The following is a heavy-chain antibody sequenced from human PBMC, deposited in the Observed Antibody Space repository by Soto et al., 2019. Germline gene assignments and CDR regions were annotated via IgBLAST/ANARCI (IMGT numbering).Heavy chain of an antibody. D-gene: IGHD6-13*01. V-gene: IGHV1-18*01. CDR3: ARDLLAGTRYYYGMDV. CDR2: ISAYNGNT. J-gene: IGHJ6*02. CDR1: GYTFTSYG. Sequence: QVQLVQSGAEVKKPGASVKVSCKASGYTFTSYGISWVRQAPGQGLEWMGWISAYNGNTTYAQKLQGRATMTTDTSTRTAYMALRSLRSDDTAVYYCARDLLAGTRYYYGMDVWGQGTTVTVSS.